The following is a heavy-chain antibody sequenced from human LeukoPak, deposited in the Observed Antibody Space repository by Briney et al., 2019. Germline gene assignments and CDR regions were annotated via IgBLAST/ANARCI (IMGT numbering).Heavy chain of an antibody. CDR3: ARAGVDTSGYYYQGFDY. CDR2: ITSNGNSV. Sequence: GSLRLSCAASGFTFSDYYMGWIRQAPGKGLEWGSYITSNGNSVYYAASVKGRFTISRDNAKNSLYLQVNSLTAEDTAVYYCARAGVDTSGYYYQGFDYWGQGTLVTVSS. J-gene: IGHJ4*02. CDR1: GFTFSDYY. D-gene: IGHD3-3*01. V-gene: IGHV3-11*04.